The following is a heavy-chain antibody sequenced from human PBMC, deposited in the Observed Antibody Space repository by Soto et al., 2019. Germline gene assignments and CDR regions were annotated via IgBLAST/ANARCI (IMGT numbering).Heavy chain of an antibody. V-gene: IGHV1-69*13. CDR3: ARSREQQLAFDY. J-gene: IGHJ4*02. CDR2: IIPIFGTA. D-gene: IGHD6-13*01. CDR1: GGTFSSYA. Sequence: ASVKVSCKASGGTFSSYAISWVRQAPGQGLEWMGGIIPIFGTANYAQKFQGRVTITADESTSTAYMELSSLRSEDTAVYYCARSREQQLAFDYWGQGTLVTVSS.